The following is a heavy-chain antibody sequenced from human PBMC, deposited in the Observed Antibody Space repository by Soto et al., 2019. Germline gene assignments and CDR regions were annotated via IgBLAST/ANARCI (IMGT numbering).Heavy chain of an antibody. CDR1: GGSVTNSSYY. Sequence: SETLSLTCTVSGGSVTNSSYYWGWIRQSPGKGLEWIGSVYYRGRSYSKSSVKSRVTISVDTSKNRFSLSLNSVTASDTAVYFCASKRPTVPTQAYFDYWGPGAPVTVYS. CDR3: ASKRPTVPTQAYFDY. D-gene: IGHD6-25*01. J-gene: IGHJ4*02. V-gene: IGHV4-39*01. CDR2: VYYRGRS.